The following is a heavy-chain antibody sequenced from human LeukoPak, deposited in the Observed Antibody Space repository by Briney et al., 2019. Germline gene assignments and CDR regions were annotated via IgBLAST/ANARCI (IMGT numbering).Heavy chain of an antibody. J-gene: IGHJ6*02. CDR3: ARDWVTNSSSSWYLWLEYYYYGMDV. CDR1: GYTFTSYG. Sequence: ASVKVSCKASGYTFTSYGISWARQAPGQGLEWMGWISAYNGNTNYAQKLQGRVTMTTDTSTSTAYMELRSLRSDDTAVYYCARDWVTNSSSSWYLWLEYYYYGMDVWGQGTTVTVSS. CDR2: ISAYNGNT. D-gene: IGHD6-13*01. V-gene: IGHV1-18*01.